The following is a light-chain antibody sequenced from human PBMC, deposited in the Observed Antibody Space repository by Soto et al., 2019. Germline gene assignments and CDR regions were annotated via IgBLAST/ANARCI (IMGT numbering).Light chain of an antibody. Sequence: EMVLTQSPGTLSVSPGERATLSCRASQTISSNYLAWYQHKPGQAPSLLIYGTYSRATGIPDWFSSSGSGTDFTLTSSRLKPEDYPIYDCQPYVSWTFGQGTKVEIK. CDR3: QPYVSWT. V-gene: IGKV3-20*01. CDR1: QTISSNY. J-gene: IGKJ1*01. CDR2: GTY.